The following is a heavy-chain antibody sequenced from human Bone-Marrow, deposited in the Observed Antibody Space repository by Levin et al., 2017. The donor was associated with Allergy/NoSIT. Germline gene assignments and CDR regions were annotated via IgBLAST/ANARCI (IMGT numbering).Heavy chain of an antibody. D-gene: IGHD4-17*01. CDR1: GYTFTSYA. CDR2: INAGNGNT. V-gene: IGHV1-3*01. Sequence: GESLKISCKASGYTFTSYAMHWVRQAPGQRLEWMGWINAGNGNTKYSQKFQGRVTITRDTSASTAYMELSSLRSEDTAVYYCATTYGDFPFDYWGQGTLVTVSS. CDR3: ATTYGDFPFDY. J-gene: IGHJ4*02.